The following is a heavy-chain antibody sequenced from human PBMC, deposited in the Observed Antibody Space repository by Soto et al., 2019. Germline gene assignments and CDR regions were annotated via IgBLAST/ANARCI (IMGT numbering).Heavy chain of an antibody. CDR3: AKDRRAGGNSAFYFDF. CDR1: GFKFSNYA. V-gene: IGHV3-23*01. J-gene: IGHJ4*02. D-gene: IGHD3-16*01. Sequence: LRLSCAASGFKFSNYAMSWVRQAPGKGLEWVSLISATGGGTYYADSVKGRFTISRDNSHNTLYLQVRSLTAEDTAVYYCAKDRRAGGNSAFYFDFWGQGAQVTVSS. CDR2: ISATGGGT.